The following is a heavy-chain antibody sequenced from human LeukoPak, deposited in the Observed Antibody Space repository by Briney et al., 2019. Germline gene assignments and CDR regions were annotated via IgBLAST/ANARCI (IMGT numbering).Heavy chain of an antibody. V-gene: IGHV3-11*04. Sequence: GGSLRLSCAASGFTFSEYYMSWIRQAPGKGLEWVSYISSSGSTIYYADSVKGRFTISRDNAKNSLYLQMNSLRAEDTAVYYCARGPGIVVVVAGPGAFDIWGQGTMVTVSS. CDR1: GFTFSEYY. D-gene: IGHD2-15*01. J-gene: IGHJ3*02. CDR2: ISSSGSTI. CDR3: ARGPGIVVVVAGPGAFDI.